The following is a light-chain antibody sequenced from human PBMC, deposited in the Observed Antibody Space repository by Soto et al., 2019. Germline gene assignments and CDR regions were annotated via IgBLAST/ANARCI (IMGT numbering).Light chain of an antibody. Sequence: DIQLTQSPSFLSASVGDRVTITCRASQDISNSLAWFQQKPGRAPKLLIYAVFTLQSGVPSRFSGSGSGAEFTLTISSLQPEDFATYYCQQLDSYPLTFGGGTKVDIK. CDR1: QDISNS. J-gene: IGKJ4*01. V-gene: IGKV1-9*01. CDR3: QQLDSYPLT. CDR2: AVF.